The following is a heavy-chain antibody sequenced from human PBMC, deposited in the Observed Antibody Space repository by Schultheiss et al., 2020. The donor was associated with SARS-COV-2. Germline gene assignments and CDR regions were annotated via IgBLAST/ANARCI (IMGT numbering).Heavy chain of an antibody. V-gene: IGHV4-34*01. CDR1: GGSFSGYY. CDR3: ARVPTPLNWNDAFDI. J-gene: IGHJ3*02. D-gene: IGHD1-1*01. Sequence: ESLKISCAVYGGSFSGYYWSWIRQPPGKGLEWIGEINHSGSTNYNPSLKSRVTISVDTSKNQFSLKLSSVTAADTAVYYCARVPTPLNWNDAFDIWGQGTMVTVSS. CDR2: INHSGST.